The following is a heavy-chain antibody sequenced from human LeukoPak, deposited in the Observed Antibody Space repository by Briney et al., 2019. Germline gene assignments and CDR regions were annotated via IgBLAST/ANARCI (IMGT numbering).Heavy chain of an antibody. Sequence: ASVTVTCKASGYTFTSFYLHWVRQAPGQGLEWMGWISADNGNTNYAQKLQDRVTMTTDTSTSTAYMELRSLRSDDTAVYYCARWGPTVVTPLNYWGQGTLVTVSS. J-gene: IGHJ4*02. CDR3: ARWGPTVVTPLNY. D-gene: IGHD4-23*01. CDR1: GYTFTSFY. CDR2: ISADNGNT. V-gene: IGHV1-18*01.